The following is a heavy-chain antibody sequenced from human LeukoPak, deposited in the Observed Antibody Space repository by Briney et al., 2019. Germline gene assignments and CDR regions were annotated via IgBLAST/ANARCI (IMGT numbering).Heavy chain of an antibody. CDR3: ARGFGDWGLSWFDP. CDR2: IYYTGSS. Sequence: SETLSLTCTVSLGSISSSSYYWGWIRQPPGKGLEWIGSIYYTGSSYYNPSLKSRVTISVDTSKNQFSLKLTSVTAADTAVYYCARGFGDWGLSWFDPWGQGTLVTVSS. CDR1: LGSISSSSYY. J-gene: IGHJ5*02. D-gene: IGHD3-10*01. V-gene: IGHV4-39*07.